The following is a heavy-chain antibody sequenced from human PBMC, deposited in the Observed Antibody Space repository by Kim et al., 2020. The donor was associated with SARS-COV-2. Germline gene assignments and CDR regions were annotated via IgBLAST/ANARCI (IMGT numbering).Heavy chain of an antibody. CDR2: INPSAVGA. CDR3: ARVRPSTSSGLTPVDY. J-gene: IGHJ4*02. Sequence: ASVKVSCKASGYTFTSYYMNWVRQAPGQGLDWMGIINPSAVGASYAQKFQGRVIMTRDTSTNTVHMELSSLRSEDTAVYFCARVRPSTSSGLTPVDYWGQGHLGTFSS. V-gene: IGHV1-46*01. D-gene: IGHD6-19*01. CDR1: GYTFTSYY.